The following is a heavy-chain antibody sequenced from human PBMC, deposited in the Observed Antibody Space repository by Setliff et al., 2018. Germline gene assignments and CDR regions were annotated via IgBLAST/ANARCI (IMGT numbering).Heavy chain of an antibody. CDR2: IYHNGNT. D-gene: IGHD3-10*01. Sequence: SETLSLTCTVSGGSISPYFWSWIRQPPGKGLEWIGYIYHNGNTNFNPSLKTRVTISVDTSTNQFSLKLRSVTAADTAVYYCARLSWDGLRYHGLDVWGQGTTVTVSS. V-gene: IGHV4-59*01. CDR3: ARLSWDGLRYHGLDV. CDR1: GGSISPYF. J-gene: IGHJ6*02.